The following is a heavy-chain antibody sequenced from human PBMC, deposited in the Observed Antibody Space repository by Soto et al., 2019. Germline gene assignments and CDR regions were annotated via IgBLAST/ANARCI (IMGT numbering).Heavy chain of an antibody. CDR2: IIPIFGTA. J-gene: IGHJ4*02. CDR1: GGTFSSYA. Sequence: QVQLVQSGAEVKKPGSSVKVSCKASGGTFSSYAISWVRQARGQGLEWMGGIIPIFGTANYAQKFQGRVTVTADESTSTAYMELSSLRSEDTAVYYCAREDYYDSSGYRYYFDYWGQGTLVTVSS. D-gene: IGHD3-22*01. V-gene: IGHV1-69*12. CDR3: AREDYYDSSGYRYYFDY.